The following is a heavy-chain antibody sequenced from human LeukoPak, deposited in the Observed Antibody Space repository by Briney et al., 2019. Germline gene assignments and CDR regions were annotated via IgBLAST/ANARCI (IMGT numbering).Heavy chain of an antibody. CDR3: VIGPPGY. Sequence: QPGGSLRLSCAVSGFIVSDKYMTWVRQPPGKGLEWAAIIHSGANAYYADFVKGRFTIPRDNSKKTVYLQMDSLRAEDTALYYCVIGPPGYWGLGTLVTVSS. CDR1: GFIVSDKY. J-gene: IGHJ4*02. CDR2: IHSGANA. V-gene: IGHV3-53*01.